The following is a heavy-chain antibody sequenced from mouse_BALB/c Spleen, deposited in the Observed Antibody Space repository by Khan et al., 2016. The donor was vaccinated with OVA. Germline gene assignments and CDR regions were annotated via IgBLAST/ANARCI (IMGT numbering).Heavy chain of an antibody. CDR2: INPNNGRS. V-gene: IGHV1S81*02. J-gene: IGHJ3*01. CDR3: ARYYGNYAFAY. CDR1: GYTFTSYW. D-gene: IGHD2-1*01. Sequence: QVQLQQSGAELVKPGASVKLSCKASGYTFTSYWMHWVKQRPGQGLEWIGEINPNNGRSNYNEKFKSKATLTVDKSSSTDYMQLSRLTSEASAVYYGARYYGNYAFAYWGQGTLVTVSA.